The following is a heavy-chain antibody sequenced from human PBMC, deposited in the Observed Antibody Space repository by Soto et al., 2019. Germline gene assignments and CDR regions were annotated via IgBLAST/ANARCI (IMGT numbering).Heavy chain of an antibody. D-gene: IGHD6-13*01. CDR2: IIPIFGTV. CDR1: GGTFSTYA. J-gene: IGHJ4*02. Sequence: QVQLVQSGAEVKKPGSSVKVSCKASGGTFSTYAISWVRQAPGQGLEWMGGIIPIFGTVNYAQKFQGRVTVTADESTSTAYMELSSLRSEDTALYYCARDRTAGATATRGFFDYWGQGTLVTVSS. V-gene: IGHV1-69*01. CDR3: ARDRTAGATATRGFFDY.